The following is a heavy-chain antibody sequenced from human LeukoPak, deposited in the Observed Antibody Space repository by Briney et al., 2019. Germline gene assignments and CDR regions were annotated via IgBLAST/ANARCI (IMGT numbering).Heavy chain of an antibody. CDR1: GFIVSTNY. CDR2: IHNGGST. CDR3: ASLARDY. Sequence: GSLRLSCAASGFIVSTNYMTWVRQAPGKGLEWVSVIHNGGSTYYADSVKGRFTLSIDNSKNMLYLQMNSLRVEDTAVYYCASLARDYWGPGTLVTVSS. V-gene: IGHV3-53*01. J-gene: IGHJ4*02. D-gene: IGHD3-3*02.